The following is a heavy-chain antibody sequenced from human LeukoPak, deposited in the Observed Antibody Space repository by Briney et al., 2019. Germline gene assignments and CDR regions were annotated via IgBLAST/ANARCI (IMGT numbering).Heavy chain of an antibody. Sequence: ASVKVSCKASGYTFTSYYMHWVRQAPGQGLEWMGGIIPIFGTANYAQKFQGRVTITADESTSTAYMELSSLRSEDTAVYYCARGIFGVVIHDAFDIWGQGTMVTVSS. CDR3: ARGIFGVVIHDAFDI. CDR2: IIPIFGTA. D-gene: IGHD3-3*01. CDR1: GYTFTSYY. J-gene: IGHJ3*02. V-gene: IGHV1-69*13.